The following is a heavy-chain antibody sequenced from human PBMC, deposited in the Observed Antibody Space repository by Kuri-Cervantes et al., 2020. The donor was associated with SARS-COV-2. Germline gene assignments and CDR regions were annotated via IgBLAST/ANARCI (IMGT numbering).Heavy chain of an antibody. Sequence: GGSLRLSCAASGFTFSSYAMSWVRQAPGKGLEWVSVIYSGGSSTYYADSVKGRFTISRDNSKNTLYLQMNSLRAEDTAVYYCARGPSSVVTGYFDLWGRGTLVTVSS. CDR1: GFTFSSYA. D-gene: IGHD4-23*01. CDR2: IYSGGSST. J-gene: IGHJ2*01. CDR3: ARGPSSVVTGYFDL. V-gene: IGHV3-23*03.